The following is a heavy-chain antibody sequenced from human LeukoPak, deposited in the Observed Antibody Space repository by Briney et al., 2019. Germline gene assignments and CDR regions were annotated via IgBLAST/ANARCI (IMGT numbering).Heavy chain of an antibody. D-gene: IGHD3-3*01. Sequence: APVKVSCKASEGTFSSYAISWVRQAPGQGLEWMGGIIPIFGTANYAQKFQGRVTITADKSTSTAYMELSSLRSEDTAVYYCASSHTYYDFWSGYYYFDYWGQGTLVTVSS. CDR2: IIPIFGTA. CDR1: EGTFSSYA. V-gene: IGHV1-69*06. CDR3: ASSHTYYDFWSGYYYFDY. J-gene: IGHJ4*02.